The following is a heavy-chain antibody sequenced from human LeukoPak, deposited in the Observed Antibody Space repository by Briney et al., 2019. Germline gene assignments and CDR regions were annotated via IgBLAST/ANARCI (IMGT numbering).Heavy chain of an antibody. D-gene: IGHD3-3*01. CDR1: GGSFSGYY. V-gene: IGHV4-34*01. CDR3: AREGAIFGVVISPHGMDV. J-gene: IGHJ6*02. Sequence: SETLSLTCAVYGGSFSGYYWSWIRQPPGKGLEWIGEINHSGSTNYNPSLKSRVTISVDTSKNQFSLKLSSVTAADTAVYYCAREGAIFGVVISPHGMDVWGQGTTATVSS. CDR2: INHSGST.